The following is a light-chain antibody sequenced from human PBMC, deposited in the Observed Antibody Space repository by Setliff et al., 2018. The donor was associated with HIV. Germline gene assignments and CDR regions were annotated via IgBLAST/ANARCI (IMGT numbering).Light chain of an antibody. CDR2: YDS. CDR1: NIGSKS. CDR3: QVWDSSSDHYV. J-gene: IGLJ1*01. V-gene: IGLV3-21*04. Sequence: YELTQPPSVSVAPGKTARITCGGNNIGSKSVHWHQQKPGQAPVLVIYYDSDRPSGIPERFSGSNSGNTATLTISRVEAGDEADYYCQVWDSSSDHYVFGTGTKVPS.